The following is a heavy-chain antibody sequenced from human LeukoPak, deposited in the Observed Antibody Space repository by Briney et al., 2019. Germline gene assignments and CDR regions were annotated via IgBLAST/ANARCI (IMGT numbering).Heavy chain of an antibody. D-gene: IGHD5-12*01. CDR1: GLTFSSYA. CDR3: ARGVFPKWLLDY. CDR2: ISGSGGST. Sequence: GGSLRLSCGASGLTFSSYAMSWVRQAPGKGLGWVSVISGSGGSTYYADSVKGRFTISRDNSKNTLYLQMNSLRAEYTAVYYCARGVFPKWLLDYWGQGTLVTVSS. V-gene: IGHV3-23*01. J-gene: IGHJ4*02.